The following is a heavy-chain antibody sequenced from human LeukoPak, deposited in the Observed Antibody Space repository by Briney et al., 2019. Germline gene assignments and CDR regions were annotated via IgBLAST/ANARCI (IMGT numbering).Heavy chain of an antibody. CDR3: VKGRRIRSSSTCRVDY. CDR2: VSGGGAVT. V-gene: IGHV3-23*01. J-gene: IGHJ4*02. Sequence: PGGSLRLSCAASGFRFGSHAMSWVRQAPGKVLEWVSVVSGGGAVTHYADSVKGRFTISRDKSNNMLYLQMDNLSAEDTAIYYCVKGRRIRSSSTCRVDYWGQGTLVTVSS. CDR1: GFRFGSHA. D-gene: IGHD6-19*01.